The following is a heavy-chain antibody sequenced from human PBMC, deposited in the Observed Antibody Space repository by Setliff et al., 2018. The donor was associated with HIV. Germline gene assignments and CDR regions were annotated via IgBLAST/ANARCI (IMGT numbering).Heavy chain of an antibody. CDR1: GYTFTSYW. V-gene: IGHV5-51*01. CDR3: ARAVHSGWYYFDY. CDR2: IYPGDSDT. Sequence: GASLKISCKGSGYTFTSYWIGWVRQMPGKGLEWMGIIYPGDSDTRYSPSFQGRVTISADKSINTAYLQWSSLQASDTAMYYCARAVHSGWYYFDYWGQGTLVTVSS. D-gene: IGHD6-19*01. J-gene: IGHJ4*02.